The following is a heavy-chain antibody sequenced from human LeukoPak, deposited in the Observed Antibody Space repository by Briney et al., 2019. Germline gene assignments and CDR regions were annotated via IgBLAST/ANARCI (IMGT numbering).Heavy chain of an antibody. D-gene: IGHD1-14*01. CDR2: IYYSGST. CDR3: ARRKFDPGFDY. J-gene: IGHJ4*02. CDR1: GGSISSSSYY. Sequence: KSSETLSLTCTVSGGSISSSSYYWGWIRQPPGKGLEWIGSIYYSGSTNYNPSLKSRVTISVDTSKNQFSLKLSSVTAADTAVYYCARRKFDPGFDYWGQGTLVTVSS. V-gene: IGHV4-39*07.